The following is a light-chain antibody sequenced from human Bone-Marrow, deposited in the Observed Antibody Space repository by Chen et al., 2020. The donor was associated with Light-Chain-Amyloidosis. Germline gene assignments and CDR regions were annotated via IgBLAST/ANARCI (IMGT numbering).Light chain of an antibody. CDR1: DLPTKY. Sequence: SYELTQPPSVSVSPGQTARITCSGDDLPTKYAYWYQQKQGQAPVLVIHRDTEWPSGICERFSGASSGTTAALTISGVRAEDEADYHCQSADSSGTYEVIFGGGTKLTVL. CDR2: RDT. J-gene: IGLJ2*01. V-gene: IGLV3-25*03. CDR3: QSADSSGTYEVI.